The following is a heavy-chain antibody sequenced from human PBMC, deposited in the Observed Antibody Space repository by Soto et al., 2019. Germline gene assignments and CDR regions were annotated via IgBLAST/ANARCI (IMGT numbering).Heavy chain of an antibody. CDR2: ISYDGSNK. Sequence: VQLVESGGGLVQPGGSLKLSCAASGFTFSGSAMHWVRQASGKGLEWVAVISYDGSNKYYADSVKGRFTISRDNSKNTLYLQMNSLRAEDTAVYYCAKSGPVGARTAHAFDIWGQGTMVTVSS. CDR1: GFTFSGSA. D-gene: IGHD1-26*01. V-gene: IGHV3-30*18. CDR3: AKSGPVGARTAHAFDI. J-gene: IGHJ3*02.